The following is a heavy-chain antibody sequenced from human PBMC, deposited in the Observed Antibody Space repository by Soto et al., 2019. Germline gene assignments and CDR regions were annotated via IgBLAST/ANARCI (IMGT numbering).Heavy chain of an antibody. CDR3: ARMDSSGSLSWFDY. CDR2: VNPGSGDT. J-gene: IGHJ4*02. Sequence: ASVKVSCKASGYTFTNNYVSWVRQATGQGLEWMGLVNPGSGDTGWAQKFQGRLTMTRDISIATAYMELNSLTSEDTAIYYYARMDSSGSLSWFDYWGQGTLVTVSS. V-gene: IGHV1-8*01. D-gene: IGHD6-19*01. CDR1: GYTFTNNY.